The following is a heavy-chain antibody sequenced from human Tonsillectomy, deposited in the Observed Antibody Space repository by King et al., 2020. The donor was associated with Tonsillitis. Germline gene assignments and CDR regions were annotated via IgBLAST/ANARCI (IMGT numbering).Heavy chain of an antibody. CDR2: ISGSGGST. V-gene: IGHV3-23*04. D-gene: IGHD5-12*01. CDR3: AKDKVATMPRDAFDF. Sequence: VQLVESGGGLVQPGGSLRLSCAASGFTFSSYAMSWVRQAPGKGLEWVSAISGSGGSTYSADSVKGRFTISRDNSRKTVYLQIKSLRAEDTAIYYCAKDKVATMPRDAFDFWGQGTMVTVSS. CDR1: GFTFSSYA. J-gene: IGHJ3*01.